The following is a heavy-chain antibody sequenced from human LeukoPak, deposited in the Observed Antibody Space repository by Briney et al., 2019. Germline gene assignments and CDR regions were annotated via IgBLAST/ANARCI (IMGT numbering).Heavy chain of an antibody. D-gene: IGHD6-19*01. J-gene: IGHJ5*02. CDR2: MNPNSGNT. CDR1: GYTFTIYD. V-gene: IGHV1-8*01. Sequence: ASVKVSCTASGYTFTIYDINWVRQATGQGLEWMGWMNPNSGNTGYAQKFQGRVTMTRNTSISTAYMELSSLRSEDTAVYDCARGRIGYSSGWYNWFDPWGQGTLVTVSS. CDR3: ARGRIGYSSGWYNWFDP.